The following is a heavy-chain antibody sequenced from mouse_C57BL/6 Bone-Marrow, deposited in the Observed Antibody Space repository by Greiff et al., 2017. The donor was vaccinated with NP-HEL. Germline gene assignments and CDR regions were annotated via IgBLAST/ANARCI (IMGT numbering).Heavy chain of an antibody. J-gene: IGHJ2*01. V-gene: IGHV14-4*01. Sequence: VQLQQSGAELVRPGASVKLSCTASGFNIKDDYMHWVKQRPEQGLEWIGWIDPENGDTEYASKFQGKATITADTSSNTAYQQLSSLTSEDTAVYYCTRGSNYGGDYWGQGTTLTVSS. CDR1: GFNIKDDY. D-gene: IGHD2-5*01. CDR2: IDPENGDT. CDR3: TRGSNYGGDY.